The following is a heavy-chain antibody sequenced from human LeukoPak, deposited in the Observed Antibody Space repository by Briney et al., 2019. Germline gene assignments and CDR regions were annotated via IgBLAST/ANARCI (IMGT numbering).Heavy chain of an antibody. CDR1: GFTVSPNY. V-gene: IGHV3-53*01. CDR3: ASASCSGSSCYSGYFDY. Sequence: GGSLRLSCAASGFTVSPNYMSWVRQAPGKGLEWVSVIYGGGSTYYADSVRDRFTISRDNSKNTLYLQMNSLRVEDTAVYYCASASCSGSSCYSGYFDYWGQGTLVTVS. J-gene: IGHJ4*02. CDR2: IYGGGST. D-gene: IGHD2-15*01.